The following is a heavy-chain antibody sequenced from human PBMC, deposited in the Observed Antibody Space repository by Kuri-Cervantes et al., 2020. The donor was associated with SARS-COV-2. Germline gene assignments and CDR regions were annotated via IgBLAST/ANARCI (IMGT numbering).Heavy chain of an antibody. CDR3: ATFPPELHCSGGSCYSGDY. CDR2: IYYSGST. Sequence: SETLSLTCTVSGGSISSYYWSWIRQPPGKGLEWIGYIYYSGSTNYNPSLKSRVTISVDTSKNQFSLKLSSVTAADTAVYYCATFPPELHCSGGSCYSGDYWGQGTLVTVSS. D-gene: IGHD2-15*01. CDR1: GGSISSYY. J-gene: IGHJ4*02. V-gene: IGHV4-59*01.